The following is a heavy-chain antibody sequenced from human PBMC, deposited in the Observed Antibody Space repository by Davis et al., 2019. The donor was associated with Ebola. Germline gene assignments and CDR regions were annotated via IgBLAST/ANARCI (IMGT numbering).Heavy chain of an antibody. CDR3: ASLRRTITGMDDGFDI. D-gene: IGHD2-8*02. CDR1: GYSFTNYW. Sequence: GESLKISCKGSGYSFTNYWLGWVRQMPGKGLEWMGIIYTGDSDTRYRPSFRGQATISADQSIKTDFLQWGSLKASATAMYYCASLRRTITGMDDGFDIWGQGTMVTVSS. CDR2: IYTGDSDT. V-gene: IGHV5-51*01. J-gene: IGHJ3*02.